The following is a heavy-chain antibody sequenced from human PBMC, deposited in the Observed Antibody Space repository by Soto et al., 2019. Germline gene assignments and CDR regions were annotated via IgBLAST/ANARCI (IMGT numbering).Heavy chain of an antibody. D-gene: IGHD6-19*01. J-gene: IGHJ4*02. CDR2: ISPDGGTK. CDR3: AKGGRQWLVTSDFNY. Sequence: LRTPCAAPGFTFFDPCVSSVRQGPGRGLEWAASISPDGGTKHYADSVKGRFTISRDSSKNTVSLEMTSLRAEDTAVYYCAKGGRQWLVTSDFNYWGQGALVTVSS. V-gene: IGHV3-7*01. CDR1: GFTFFDPC.